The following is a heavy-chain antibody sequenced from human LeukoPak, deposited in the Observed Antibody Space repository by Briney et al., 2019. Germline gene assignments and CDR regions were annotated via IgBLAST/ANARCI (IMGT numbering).Heavy chain of an antibody. Sequence: SETLSLTCAVYVGSFSGYYWSWIRQPPGKGLEWIGEINHSGSTNYNPSLKSRVTISVDTSKNQFSLKLSSVTAADTAVYYCARVWGYYYDSSGIDPWGQGTLVTVSS. CDR1: VGSFSGYY. CDR3: ARVWGYYYDSSGIDP. V-gene: IGHV4-34*01. CDR2: INHSGST. J-gene: IGHJ5*02. D-gene: IGHD3-22*01.